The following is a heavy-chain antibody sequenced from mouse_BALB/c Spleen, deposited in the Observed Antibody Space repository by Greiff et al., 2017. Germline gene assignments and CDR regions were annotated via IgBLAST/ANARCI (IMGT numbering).Heavy chain of an antibody. Sequence: QVQLKESGAELVKPGASVKLSCKASGYTFTSYYMYWVKQRPGQGLEWIGEINPSNGGTNFNEKFKSKATLTVDKSSSTAYMQLSSLTSEDSAVYYCTRSGDVYFDYWGQGTTLTVSS. CDR3: TRSGDVYFDY. CDR2: INPSNGGT. CDR1: GYTFTSYY. D-gene: IGHD3-1*01. J-gene: IGHJ2*01. V-gene: IGHV1S81*02.